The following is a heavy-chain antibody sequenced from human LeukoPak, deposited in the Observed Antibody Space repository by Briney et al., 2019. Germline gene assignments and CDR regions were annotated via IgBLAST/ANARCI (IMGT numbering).Heavy chain of an antibody. J-gene: IGHJ4*02. D-gene: IGHD1-26*01. Sequence: GSLRLSCAASGFTVSSNYMSWVRQPPGKGLEWIGEIYHSGSTNYNPSLKSRVTISVDKSKNQFSLKLSSVTAADTAVYYCARNPAEVGATDYWGQGTLVTVSS. V-gene: IGHV4-4*02. CDR2: IYHSGST. CDR1: GFTVSSNY. CDR3: ARNPAEVGATDY.